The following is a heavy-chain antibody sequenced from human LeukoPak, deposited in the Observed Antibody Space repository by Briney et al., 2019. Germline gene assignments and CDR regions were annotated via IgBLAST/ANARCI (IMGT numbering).Heavy chain of an antibody. Sequence: GGSLRLSCAASEFSVGSNYMTWVRQAPGKGLEWVSLIYSGGSTYYADSVKGRFTISRDNAKNTLNLQMNSLRAEDTAVYYCAKIAAAGIDYWGQGTLVTVSS. CDR1: EFSVGSNY. D-gene: IGHD6-13*01. V-gene: IGHV3-66*01. CDR3: AKIAAAGIDY. J-gene: IGHJ4*02. CDR2: IYSGGST.